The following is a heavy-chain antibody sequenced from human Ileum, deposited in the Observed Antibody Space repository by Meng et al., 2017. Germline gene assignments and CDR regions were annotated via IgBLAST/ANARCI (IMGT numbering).Heavy chain of an antibody. J-gene: IGHJ4*02. CDR1: GGTFSRYG. Sequence: QVQLVQSETAVKKPGSSVKVSCKSSGGTFSRYGISWVRQAPGQGLEWMGGITPMYGTANYGQKFQGRVTITADKSTSTIYMELSSLRSEDTAVYYCVRDEPDVLIGYEAYWGQGTLVTVSS. CDR3: VRDEPDVLIGYEAY. V-gene: IGHV1-69*06. CDR2: ITPMYGTA. D-gene: IGHD3-9*01.